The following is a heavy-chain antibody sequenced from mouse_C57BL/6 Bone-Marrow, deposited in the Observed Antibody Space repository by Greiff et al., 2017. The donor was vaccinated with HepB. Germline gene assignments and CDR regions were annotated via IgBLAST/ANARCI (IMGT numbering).Heavy chain of an antibody. D-gene: IGHD1-1*01. Sequence: VQLQQSDAELVKPGASVKISCKVSGYTFTDHTIHWMKQSPEQGLEWIGYIYPRDGSTKYNEKFKGKATLTADKSSSTAYMQLNSLTSEDSAVYFCASLYYYGRGAMDYWGQGTSVTVSS. CDR1: GYTFTDHT. CDR3: ASLYYYGRGAMDY. J-gene: IGHJ4*01. V-gene: IGHV1-78*01. CDR2: IYPRDGST.